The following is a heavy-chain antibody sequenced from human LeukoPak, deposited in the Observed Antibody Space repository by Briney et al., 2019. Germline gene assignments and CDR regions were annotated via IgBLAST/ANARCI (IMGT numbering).Heavy chain of an antibody. CDR3: ARGYSNYPIDY. Sequence: GGSLRLSCAASGFTFSSYSMNWVRQAPGKGLEWVSSISSSSSYIYYADSVKGRFTISRDDAKNSLYLQMNSLRAEDTAVYYCARGYSNYPIDYWGQGTLVTVSS. CDR1: GFTFSSYS. D-gene: IGHD4-11*01. J-gene: IGHJ4*02. CDR2: ISSSSSYI. V-gene: IGHV3-21*01.